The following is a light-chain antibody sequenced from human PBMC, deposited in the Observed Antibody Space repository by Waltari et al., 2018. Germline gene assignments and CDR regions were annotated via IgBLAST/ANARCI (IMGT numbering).Light chain of an antibody. CDR3: QKYNSAPWT. Sequence: DIQMTQSPSSLSASVGDRVTITCRARQGISNYLAWYQQKPGKVPKLLIYAAYTLQSGVRSRFSGSGSGTDFTLTISSLQPEDVATYYCQKYNSAPWTFGQGTKVEIK. CDR2: AAY. V-gene: IGKV1-27*01. CDR1: QGISNY. J-gene: IGKJ1*01.